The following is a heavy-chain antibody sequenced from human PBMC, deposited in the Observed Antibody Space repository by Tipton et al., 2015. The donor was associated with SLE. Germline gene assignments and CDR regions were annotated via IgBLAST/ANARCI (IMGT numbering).Heavy chain of an antibody. V-gene: IGHV4-4*02. D-gene: IGHD3-10*01. CDR3: ARGPGLLWFGERKGAFDI. CDR1: GGSISSSNW. J-gene: IGHJ3*02. Sequence: TLSLTCAVSGGSISSSNWWSWVRQPPGKGLEWIGEINHSGSTNYNPSLKSRVTISVDTSKNQFSLKLSSVTAADTAVYYCARGPGLLWFGERKGAFDIWGQGTMVTVSS. CDR2: INHSGST.